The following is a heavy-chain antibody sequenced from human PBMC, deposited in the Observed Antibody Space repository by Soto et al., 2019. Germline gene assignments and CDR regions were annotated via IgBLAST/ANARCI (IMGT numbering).Heavy chain of an antibody. D-gene: IGHD2-15*01. CDR3: ATGSASSTSDAFDI. J-gene: IGHJ3*02. CDR2: IYHSGST. CDR1: GGSISSGGYS. V-gene: IGHV4-30-2*02. Sequence: PSETLSLTCAVSGGSISSGGYSWSWIRQPPGKGLEWIRYIYHSGSTNYNPSLRSRVAMSVDTSKNQFSLKLNSVPAADTAVYYCATGSASSTSDAFDIWDRGTMVTVSS.